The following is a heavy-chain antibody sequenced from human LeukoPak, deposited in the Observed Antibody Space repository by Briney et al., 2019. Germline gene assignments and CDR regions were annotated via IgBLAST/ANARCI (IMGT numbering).Heavy chain of an antibody. D-gene: IGHD1-1*01. J-gene: IGHJ4*02. Sequence: ASVKVSCKASGYTFTSYAMHWVRQAPGQRLEWMGWVSAYNGNTNYAQKLQGRVTMTTDTSTSTAYMEPRSLRSDDTAVYYCARSAAARRPYDYWGQGTLVTVSS. CDR3: ARSAAARRPYDY. CDR1: GYTFTSYA. CDR2: VSAYNGNT. V-gene: IGHV1-18*01.